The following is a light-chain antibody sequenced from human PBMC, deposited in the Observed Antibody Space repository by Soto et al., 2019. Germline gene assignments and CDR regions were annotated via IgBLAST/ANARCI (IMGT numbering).Light chain of an antibody. CDR2: LGS. Sequence: DIVMTQSPLSLPVTPGEPASISCRSSQSLLHSNGYNYLDWYLQKPGQSPQLLIYLGSNRASGVPDRFSGSGSGTDFTLKISRVEAEDVGVYCCMQALQTPPTFGGGTKVEIE. CDR1: QSLLHSNGYNY. J-gene: IGKJ4*01. V-gene: IGKV2-28*01. CDR3: MQALQTPPT.